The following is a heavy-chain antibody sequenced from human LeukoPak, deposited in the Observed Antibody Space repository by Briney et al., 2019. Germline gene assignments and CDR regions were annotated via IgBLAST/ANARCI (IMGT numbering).Heavy chain of an antibody. D-gene: IGHD4-17*01. CDR2: IIPIFGTA. Sequence: SVKVSCKASGGTFSSYAISWVRQAPGQGLEWMGGIIPIFGTANYAQKFQGRVTITADESTSTAYMKLSSLRSEDTAVYYCARMTTGPNYYYYYGMDVWGQGTTVTVSS. CDR3: ARMTTGPNYYYYYGMDV. CDR1: GGTFSSYA. J-gene: IGHJ6*02. V-gene: IGHV1-69*13.